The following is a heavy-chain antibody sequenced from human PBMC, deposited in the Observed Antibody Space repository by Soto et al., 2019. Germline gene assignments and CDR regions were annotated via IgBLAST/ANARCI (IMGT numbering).Heavy chain of an antibody. CDR1: GGSILDSTYY. Sequence: QLLLQESGPGLVKPSETLSLTCTVSGGSILDSTYYWAWIRQSPGKGLEWIGTIFYSGGTFYTPSLNSRFPMSLDTANNQFSLKLSSVTAADTAVYYCARQASGYYYGWFDPWGQGTLVTVSS. CDR2: IFYSGGT. CDR3: ARQASGYYYGWFDP. J-gene: IGHJ5*02. D-gene: IGHD3-22*01. V-gene: IGHV4-39*01.